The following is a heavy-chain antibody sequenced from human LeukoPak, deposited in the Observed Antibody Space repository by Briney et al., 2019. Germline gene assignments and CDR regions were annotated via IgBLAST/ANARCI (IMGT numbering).Heavy chain of an antibody. CDR2: ISAYNGNT. J-gene: IGHJ4*02. V-gene: IGHV1-18*01. D-gene: IGHD2-15*01. CDR3: ARRGCSGGSCGYFDY. Sequence: ASVKVSCKASGYTFTNFGISWVRQAPGQGLEWMGWISAYNGNTNYAQKLQGRVTMTTDTSTSTAYMELRSLRSDDTAVYYCARRGCSGGSCGYFDYWGQGTLVTVSS. CDR1: GYTFTNFG.